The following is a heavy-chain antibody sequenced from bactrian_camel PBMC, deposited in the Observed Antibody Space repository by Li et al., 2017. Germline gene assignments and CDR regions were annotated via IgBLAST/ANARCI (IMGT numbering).Heavy chain of an antibody. CDR3: ATGLRAGRSYCHFATDFDY. CDR2: LDGDGNI. CDR1: GYAHTAYC. D-gene: IGHD5*01. V-gene: IGHV3S1*01. J-gene: IGHJ4*01. Sequence: QVQLVESGGDSVRAEGSLRLSCAVSGYAHTAYCMAWFRQSPGKRREGIAWLDGDGNIAYSDSLKGRFTVSKESAKNTMALQMNGLRPDDTGKYYCATGLRAGRSYCHFATDFDYWGQGTQVTVS.